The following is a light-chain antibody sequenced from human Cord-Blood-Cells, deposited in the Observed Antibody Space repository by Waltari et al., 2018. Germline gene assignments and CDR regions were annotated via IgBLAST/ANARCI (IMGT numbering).Light chain of an antibody. J-gene: IGKJ1*01. V-gene: IGKV3-15*01. CDR1: QSVSSN. CDR3: QQYKNWTPART. Sequence: EIVMTQSPATLSVSPGERATLSCRASQSVSSNLAWYQQKPGQAPRLLIYGASTRATGIRVRLRGSGSGTEFTLTISSMQSEDFAFYYCQQYKNWTPARTFGQGTKVEIK. CDR2: GAS.